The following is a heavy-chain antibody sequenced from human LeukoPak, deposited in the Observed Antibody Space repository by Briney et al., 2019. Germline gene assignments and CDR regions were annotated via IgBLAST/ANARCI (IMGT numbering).Heavy chain of an antibody. Sequence: GGSLRLSCAVSGFTFGSYWMSWVRQAPGKGLEWVANIKEDGTEKYYQDSVKGRFTISRDNAKNSLYLQMNSLRAEDMAVYYCAREVVLSTSAWFEYWGQGTLVTVSS. D-gene: IGHD3-22*01. V-gene: IGHV3-7*01. CDR3: AREVVLSTSAWFEY. CDR2: IKEDGTEK. CDR1: GFTFGSYW. J-gene: IGHJ4*02.